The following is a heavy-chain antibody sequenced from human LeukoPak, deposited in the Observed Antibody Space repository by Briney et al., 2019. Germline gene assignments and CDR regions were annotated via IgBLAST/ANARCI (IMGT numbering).Heavy chain of an antibody. CDR1: GFTFSTYE. Sequence: GGSLRLSCAASGFTFSTYEMNWVRQAPGKGLEWVSYISSSGSTIYYADSVKGRFTISRDNAKNSLYLQMDSLRAEDTAVYYCASRVGALDYWGQGTLVTVSS. CDR3: ASRVGALDY. J-gene: IGHJ4*02. V-gene: IGHV3-48*03. CDR2: ISSSGSTI. D-gene: IGHD1-26*01.